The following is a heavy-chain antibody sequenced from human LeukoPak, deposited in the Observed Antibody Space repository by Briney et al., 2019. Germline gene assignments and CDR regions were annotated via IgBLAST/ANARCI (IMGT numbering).Heavy chain of an antibody. CDR2: IYYSGST. CDR3: ARYHSSALFGFDY. D-gene: IGHD3-22*01. Sequence: SETLSLTCAVYGGSFSSYYWSWIRQPPGKGLEWIGYIYYSGSTNYNPSLKSRVTISVDTSKNQFSLKLSSVTAADTAVYYCARYHSSALFGFDYWGQGTLVTVSS. CDR1: GGSFSSYY. V-gene: IGHV4-59*01. J-gene: IGHJ4*02.